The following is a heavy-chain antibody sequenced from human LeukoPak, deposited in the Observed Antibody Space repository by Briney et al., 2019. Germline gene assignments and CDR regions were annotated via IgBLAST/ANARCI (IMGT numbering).Heavy chain of an antibody. Sequence: GGSLRLSCAASGFTFSSYAMSWVRQAPGKGLEWVSIIYAGGSKYYADSVKGRFTISRDNSRNTVDLQMDSLRDEDTAMYYCARGFYYDKTGYINWGQGTLVTVSS. J-gene: IGHJ4*02. V-gene: IGHV3-53*01. CDR2: IYAGGSK. CDR1: GFTFSSYA. D-gene: IGHD3-16*01. CDR3: ARGFYYDKTGYIN.